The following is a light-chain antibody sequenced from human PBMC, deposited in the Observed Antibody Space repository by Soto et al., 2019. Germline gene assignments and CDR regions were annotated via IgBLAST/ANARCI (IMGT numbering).Light chain of an antibody. V-gene: IGKV3-11*01. J-gene: IGKJ1*01. CDR3: QQRSNWPWT. CDR2: DAS. CDR1: QSVSSY. Sequence: EIVLTQSPATLSLSPGERATLSCRASQSVSSYLDWYKQKPGQAPRLLIYDASNRATGIPARFSGSGSGTDFTLTISSLEPEDFSVDYCQQRSNWPWTFGQGTKVEIK.